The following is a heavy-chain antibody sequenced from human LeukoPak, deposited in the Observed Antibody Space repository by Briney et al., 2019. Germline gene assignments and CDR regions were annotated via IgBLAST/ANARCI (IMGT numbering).Heavy chain of an antibody. Sequence: PSETLSLTCTVSGGSISSGSYYWSWIRQPVGKGLEWIGRIYTSGSTNYNPSLKSRVTISVDTSKNQFSLKLSSVTAADTAVYYCARDGGYWGQGTLVTVSS. V-gene: IGHV4-61*02. CDR3: ARDGGY. CDR1: GGSISSGSYY. CDR2: IYTSGST. J-gene: IGHJ4*02. D-gene: IGHD3-16*01.